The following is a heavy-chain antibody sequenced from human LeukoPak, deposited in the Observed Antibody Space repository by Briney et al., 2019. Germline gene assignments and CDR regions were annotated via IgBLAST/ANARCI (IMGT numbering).Heavy chain of an antibody. CDR3: AREVDGYSYGYRSYDYYYMDV. V-gene: IGHV4-34*01. Sequence: PSETLSLTCAVYGGSFSGYYWSWIRQPPGKGLEWIGEINHSGSTNYNPSLKSRVTISVDTSKNQFSLKLSSVTAADTAVYYCAREVDGYSYGYRSYDYYYMDVWGKGTTVTVSS. J-gene: IGHJ6*03. CDR2: INHSGST. CDR1: GGSFSGYY. D-gene: IGHD5-18*01.